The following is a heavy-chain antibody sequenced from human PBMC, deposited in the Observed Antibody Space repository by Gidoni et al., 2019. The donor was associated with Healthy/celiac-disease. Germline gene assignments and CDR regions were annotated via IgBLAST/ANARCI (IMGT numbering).Heavy chain of an antibody. V-gene: IGHV4-61*02. CDR3: ARGLYSYGYNWFDP. J-gene: IGHJ5*02. CDR2: T. Sequence: TNYNPSLKSRVTISVDTSKNQFSLKLSSVTAADTAVYYCARGLYSYGYNWFDPWGQGTLVTVSS. D-gene: IGHD5-18*01.